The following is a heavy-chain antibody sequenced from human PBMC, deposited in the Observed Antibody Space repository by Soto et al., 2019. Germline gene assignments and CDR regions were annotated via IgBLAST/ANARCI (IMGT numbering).Heavy chain of an antibody. V-gene: IGHV3-30*03. CDR2: ISYDGSNK. D-gene: IGHD3-22*01. Sequence: QVQLVESGGGVVQPGRSLRLSCAASGFTFSSYGMHWVRQAPGKGLEWVAVISYDGSNKYYADYVKGRFTISRDNSKNTLYLQMNSLRAEDTAVYYCAAYYYDTIAYFDLWGRGTLVTVSS. J-gene: IGHJ2*01. CDR1: GFTFSSYG. CDR3: AAYYYDTIAYFDL.